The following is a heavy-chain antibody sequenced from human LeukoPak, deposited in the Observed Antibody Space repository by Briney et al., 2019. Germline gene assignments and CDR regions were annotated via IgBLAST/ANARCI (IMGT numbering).Heavy chain of an antibody. Sequence: SVKVSCKASGGTFSSYAISWVRQAPGQGLEWMGGIIPIFGTANYAQKFRGRVTITADESTSTAYMELSSLRSEDTAVYYCARKDYGGNSARSFDCWGQGTLVTVSS. CDR2: IIPIFGTA. CDR3: ARKDYGGNSARSFDC. V-gene: IGHV1-69*13. J-gene: IGHJ4*02. D-gene: IGHD4-23*01. CDR1: GGTFSSYA.